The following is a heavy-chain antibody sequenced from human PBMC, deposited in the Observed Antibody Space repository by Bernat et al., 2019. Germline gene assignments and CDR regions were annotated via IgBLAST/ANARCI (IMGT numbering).Heavy chain of an antibody. V-gene: IGHV3-15*01. CDR2: IKSKTDGGTT. Sequence: EVQLVESGGGLVKPGGSLRLPCAASGFTFSNAWMSWVRQAPGKGLEWVGRIKSKTDGGTTDYAAPVKGRFTISRDDSKNTLYLQMNSLKTEDTAVYYCTTLDQWELLTYWGQGTLVTVSS. D-gene: IGHD1-26*01. J-gene: IGHJ4*02. CDR3: TTLDQWELLTY. CDR1: GFTFSNAW.